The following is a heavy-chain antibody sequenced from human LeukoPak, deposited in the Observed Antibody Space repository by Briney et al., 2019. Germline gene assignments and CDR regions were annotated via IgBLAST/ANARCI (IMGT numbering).Heavy chain of an antibody. CDR2: IYWDDDK. V-gene: IGHV2-5*02. CDR3: ARLYQLASFDY. CDR1: GFSLSTSGVG. Sequence: SGPTLVKPTQTLTLTCTFSGFSLSTSGVGVGWTRQPPGKALEWLALIYWDDDKRYSPSLKSRLTITKDTSKNQVVLTMTNVDPVDTATYYCARLYQLASFDYWAREPWSPSP. J-gene: IGHJ4*02. D-gene: IGHD2-2*01.